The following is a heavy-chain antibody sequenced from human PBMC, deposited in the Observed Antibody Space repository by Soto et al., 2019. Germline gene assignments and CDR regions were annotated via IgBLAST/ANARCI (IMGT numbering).Heavy chain of an antibody. V-gene: IGHV4-39*01. J-gene: IGHJ5*02. Sequence: QLQLQESGPGLVKPSETLSLTCTVSGGSISSSSYFWGWIRQPPGKGLEWIGSIYYSGSTHYNPSLQTRVTVPVDTSKNQFSLKLSSVTAADTAVYYCARHPSDFWFDPWGQGTLVTVSS. CDR1: GGSISSSSYF. CDR2: IYYSGST. CDR3: ARHPSDFWFDP. D-gene: IGHD2-21*02.